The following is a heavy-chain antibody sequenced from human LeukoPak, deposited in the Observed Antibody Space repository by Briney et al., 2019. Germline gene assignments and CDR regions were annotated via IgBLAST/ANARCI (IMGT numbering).Heavy chain of an antibody. D-gene: IGHD4-17*01. V-gene: IGHV4-59*01. CDR2: IYYSGST. CDR3: ARQGDYGDYVHY. Sequence: PSETLSLTCTVSGGSISSYYWSWIRQPPGKGLEWIGYIYYSGSTNYNPSLKSRVTISVDTSKNQFSLKLSSVTAADTAVYYCARQGDYGDYVHYWGQGTLVTVSS. CDR1: GGSISSYY. J-gene: IGHJ4*02.